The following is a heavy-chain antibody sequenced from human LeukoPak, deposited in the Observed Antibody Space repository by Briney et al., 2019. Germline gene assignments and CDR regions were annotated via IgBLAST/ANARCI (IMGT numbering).Heavy chain of an antibody. V-gene: IGHV4-59*01. CDR3: ATRSTGVAATFDS. Sequence: SETLSLTCTASGGSISSYYWSWSRQPPGKGLEWIGYIYYSGNSNYNPSLKSRVTISADTSKNEFSLKLSSVTAADTAIYYCATRSTGVAATFDSWGKGALVTVSS. CDR2: IYYSGNS. D-gene: IGHD2-15*01. J-gene: IGHJ4*02. CDR1: GGSISSYY.